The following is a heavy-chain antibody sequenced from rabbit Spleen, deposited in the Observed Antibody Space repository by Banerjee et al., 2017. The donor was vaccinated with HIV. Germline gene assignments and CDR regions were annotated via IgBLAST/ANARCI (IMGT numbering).Heavy chain of an antibody. CDR2: IGVGGGST. D-gene: IGHD8-1*01. CDR1: GIDFSSYG. V-gene: IGHV1S45*01. J-gene: IGHJ6*01. Sequence: QEQLMESGGGLVQPGGSLKLSCKASGIDFSSYGINWVRQAPGKGPEWIGCIGVGGGSTYDANWAKGRFTISKTSSTTVTLQMTSLTVADTATYFCARDTGSSFSSYGMDLWGPGTLVTVS. CDR3: ARDTGSSFSSYGMDL.